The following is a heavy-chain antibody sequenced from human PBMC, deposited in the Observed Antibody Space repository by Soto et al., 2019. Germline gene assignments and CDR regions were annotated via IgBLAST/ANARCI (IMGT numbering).Heavy chain of an antibody. CDR1: GFTFSSYA. Sequence: EVQLLESGGGLVQPGGSLRLSCAASGFTFSSYAMSWVRQAPGKGLEWVSAIGGSGGSTYYADSVKGRFTISRDNSKNTLYLQMNSLRAEDTAVYYCANRPEYCSGGSCYFDYWGQGTLVTVSS. J-gene: IGHJ4*02. V-gene: IGHV3-23*01. CDR2: IGGSGGST. D-gene: IGHD2-15*01. CDR3: ANRPEYCSGGSCYFDY.